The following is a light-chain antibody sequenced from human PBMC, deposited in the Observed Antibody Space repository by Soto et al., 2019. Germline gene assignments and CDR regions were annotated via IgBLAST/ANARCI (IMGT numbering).Light chain of an antibody. CDR1: SSDIGRYNY. J-gene: IGLJ1*01. V-gene: IGLV2-14*01. Sequence: QSALTQPASVSGSPGQSITISCTGTSSDIGRYNYVSWFQQHPGKVPKLVIFEVNYRPSGVSDRFSGSKSGNTASLTITGLQAEDEADYYCCSYAGSSTYVFGTGTKLTVL. CDR3: CSYAGSSTYV. CDR2: EVN.